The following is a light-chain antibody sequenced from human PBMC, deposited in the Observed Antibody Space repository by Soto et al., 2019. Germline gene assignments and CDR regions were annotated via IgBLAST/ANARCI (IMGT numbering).Light chain of an antibody. Sequence: EIEMTQSPATLSVSPGERATLSCRASQSVSNNLAWYQQKPGQAPRLLVYGASTRATGIPDRFSGSGSGTEFTLTISTLHSEDFAVYYCQHYNNWPPGTFGQGTKVDIK. CDR1: QSVSNN. J-gene: IGKJ1*01. CDR2: GAS. V-gene: IGKV3-15*01. CDR3: QHYNNWPPGT.